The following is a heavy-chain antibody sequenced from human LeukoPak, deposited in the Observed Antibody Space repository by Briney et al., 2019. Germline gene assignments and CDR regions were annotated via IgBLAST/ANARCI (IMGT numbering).Heavy chain of an antibody. V-gene: IGHV3-23*01. CDR2: ISGSGGST. CDR1: EFTFNNYA. CDR3: AKMGTTIFGVVIMDSFDY. J-gene: IGHJ4*02. D-gene: IGHD3-3*01. Sequence: GGSLRLSCAASEFTFNNYAMTWVRQAPGKGLEGVSAISGSGGSTYYADSVKVRFTISRDNSKNTLYLQMNSLRAEDTAVYYCAKMGTTIFGVVIMDSFDYWGQGTLVTVSS.